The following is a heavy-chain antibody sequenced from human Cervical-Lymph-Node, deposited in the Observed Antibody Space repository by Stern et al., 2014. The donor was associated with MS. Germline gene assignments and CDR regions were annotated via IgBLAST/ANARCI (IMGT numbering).Heavy chain of an antibody. D-gene: IGHD3-16*02. CDR1: GFTFDDYA. V-gene: IGHV3-9*01. J-gene: IGHJ3*02. Sequence: EVQLEESGGGLVQPGRSLRLSCVASGFTFDDYAMHWVRQVPGKGLGGVSGIVWNGGSITSADSVKDRVTISRDNAKNSLYLQMSSLRPEDTAFYYCAKTLGRSYHDPFDMWGQGTMVIVSS. CDR3: AKTLGRSYHDPFDM. CDR2: IVWNGGSI.